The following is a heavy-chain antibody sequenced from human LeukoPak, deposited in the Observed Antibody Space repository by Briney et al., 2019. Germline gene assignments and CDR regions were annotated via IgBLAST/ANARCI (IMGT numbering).Heavy chain of an antibody. J-gene: IGHJ4*02. CDR1: VGSISSYY. Sequence: SETLFLTCTVSVGSISSYYWSWSRQPPGKGVGWIGYIYYSGSTNYNPSLEGRVTLSVDKSHSQFSLKTSSVTAADSALYYCVSKSYGSGSLDYWGQGNLVTVSS. CDR3: VSKSYGSGSLDY. D-gene: IGHD3-10*01. CDR2: IYYSGST. V-gene: IGHV4-59*08.